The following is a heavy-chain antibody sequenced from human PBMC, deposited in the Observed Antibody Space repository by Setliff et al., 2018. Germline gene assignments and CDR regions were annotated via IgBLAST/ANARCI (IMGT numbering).Heavy chain of an antibody. D-gene: IGHD6-19*01. CDR3: AREQWLDPPGYYYMDV. V-gene: IGHV4-4*07. Sequence: LSPTCTVSGGSISSYYWSWIRQPAGKGLEWIGHIYIGGSANYNPSLKSRVTMSIDTSKNQFSLKLNSVTAADMAVYYCAREQWLDPPGYYYMDVWAKGTTVTVSS. CDR2: IYIGGSA. CDR1: GGSISSYY. J-gene: IGHJ6*03.